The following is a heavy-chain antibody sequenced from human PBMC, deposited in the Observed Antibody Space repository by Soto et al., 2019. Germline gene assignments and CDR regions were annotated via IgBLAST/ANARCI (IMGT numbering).Heavy chain of an antibody. CDR3: ARYQYDSSGHGDEH. V-gene: IGHV4-38-2*01. D-gene: IGHD3-22*01. J-gene: IGHJ1*01. CDR1: GYSINRGYY. CDR2: IYHWGTT. Sequence: KTSETLSLTCSVSGYSINRGYYWGWIRQAPGKGLDGIGSIYHWGTTYYTPALKARAAISRDTSNNRFTLGLTSVTVADAAIYYCARYQYDSSGHGDEHWGQGALVTVPP.